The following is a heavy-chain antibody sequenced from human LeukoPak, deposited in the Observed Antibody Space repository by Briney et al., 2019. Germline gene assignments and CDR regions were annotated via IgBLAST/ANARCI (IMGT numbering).Heavy chain of an antibody. D-gene: IGHD2-2*01. CDR2: IIPIFGTA. V-gene: IGHV1-69*13. CDR3: ARAESPSTYCSSTSCYYFDY. Sequence: SVKVSCKASGGTFSSYAISWVRQAPGQGLEWMGGIIPIFGTANYAQKFQGRVTITADESTSTAYMELSSQRSEDTAVYYCARAESPSTYCSSTSCYYFDYWGQGTLVTVSS. J-gene: IGHJ4*02. CDR1: GGTFSSYA.